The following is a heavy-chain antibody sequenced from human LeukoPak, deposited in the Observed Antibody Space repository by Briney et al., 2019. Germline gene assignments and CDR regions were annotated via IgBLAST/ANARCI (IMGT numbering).Heavy chain of an antibody. J-gene: IGHJ5*02. CDR1: GYTFTSYG. CDR2: ISAYNGNT. D-gene: IGHD3-22*01. CDR3: ARATPYHYDSSGYYWFDP. Sequence: GASVKVSCKASGYTFTSYGISWVRQAPGQGLEWMGWISAYNGNTNYAQKLQGRVTMTTDTSTSTAYMELRSLRSDDTAVYYCARATPYHYDSSGYYWFDPWGQGTLVTVSS. V-gene: IGHV1-18*01.